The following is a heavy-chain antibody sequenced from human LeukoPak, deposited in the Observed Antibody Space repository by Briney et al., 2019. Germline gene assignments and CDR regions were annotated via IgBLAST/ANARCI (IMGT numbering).Heavy chain of an antibody. V-gene: IGHV3-23*01. CDR3: AREVGHFDY. J-gene: IGHJ4*02. CDR1: GFTFSSYA. Sequence: GGSLRLSCAASGFTFSSYAMSWVRQAPGKGLEWVSSISGGGGSTYSADSVQGRFTISRDNSKNTLYLQMNSLRAEDTAAYYCAREVGHFDYWGQGTLVTVSS. CDR2: ISGGGGST. D-gene: IGHD1-26*01.